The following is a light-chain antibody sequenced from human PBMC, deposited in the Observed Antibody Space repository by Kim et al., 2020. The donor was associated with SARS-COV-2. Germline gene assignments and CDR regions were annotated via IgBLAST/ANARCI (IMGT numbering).Light chain of an antibody. CDR3: QQYGISPYT. J-gene: IGKJ2*01. CDR1: QTVGRIY. Sequence: LSPGERAPLSRGAIQTVGRIYFAWYPHKPGPAPTLLLYCSSSRATGIPDRFSGSVSGTDFTLPISRLEPEDFSVFFCQQYGISPYTFGQGTKLEI. V-gene: IGKV3-20*01. CDR2: CSS.